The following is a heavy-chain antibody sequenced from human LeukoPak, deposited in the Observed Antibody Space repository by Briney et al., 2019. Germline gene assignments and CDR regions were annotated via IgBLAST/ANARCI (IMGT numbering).Heavy chain of an antibody. CDR3: ARDIASRRVDV. V-gene: IGHV3-33*01. Sequence: GGSLRLSCAASGFTFTNYAMHWVRQAPGKGLEWVAIIWYDGINKYYADSVKGRFTISRDNSKNTLDLQMNSLRAEDTAVYYCARDIASRRVDVWGQGSLVTVSS. CDR1: GFTFTNYA. D-gene: IGHD6-6*01. CDR2: IWYDGINK. J-gene: IGHJ5*02.